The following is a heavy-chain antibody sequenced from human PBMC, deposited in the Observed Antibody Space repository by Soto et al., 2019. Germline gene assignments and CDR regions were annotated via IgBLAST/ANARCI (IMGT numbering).Heavy chain of an antibody. D-gene: IGHD2-15*01. CDR3: GEWAEYCSGAVRRA. CDR2: ISGSGTIT. V-gene: IGHV3-23*01. CDR1: GFPFSSRA. J-gene: IGHJ5*02. Sequence: EVQLLESGGGLVQPGGSLRLSCAASGFPFSSRAMSWVRQAPGKGLEWVSAISGSGTITYYADSVKGRFTFSRDTSKNTPNLQMNRTSAADTAENYCGEWAEYCSGAVRRAWGQGPLVTVSS.